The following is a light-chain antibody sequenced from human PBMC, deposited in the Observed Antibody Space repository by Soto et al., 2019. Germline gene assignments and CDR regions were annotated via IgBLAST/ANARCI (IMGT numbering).Light chain of an antibody. CDR2: DVS. Sequence: QSVLTQPASVSGSPGQSITISCTGTSSDVGGYNYVSWYQHPPGKAPKLIIYDVSNRPSGVSYRFSGSKSGNTASLTISGLQPEDEAEYYCSSYTTSNTRQIVFGTGTKLTVL. CDR3: SSYTTSNTRQIV. V-gene: IGLV2-14*03. CDR1: SSDVGGYNY. J-gene: IGLJ1*01.